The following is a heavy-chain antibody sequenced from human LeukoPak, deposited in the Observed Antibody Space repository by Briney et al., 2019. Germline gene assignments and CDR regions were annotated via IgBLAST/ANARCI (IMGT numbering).Heavy chain of an antibody. CDR2: INPSGGST. V-gene: IGHV1-46*01. Sequence: ASVKVSCKASGYTFTSYQMHWVRQAPGQGLEWMGIINPSGGSTIYAQKFQGRVTMTRDTSTSTVYMELSSLRSEDTAVYYCARDQGTIFGVATLGSDYYMDVWGKGTTVTVSS. J-gene: IGHJ6*03. D-gene: IGHD3-3*01. CDR1: GYTFTSYQ. CDR3: ARDQGTIFGVATLGSDYYMDV.